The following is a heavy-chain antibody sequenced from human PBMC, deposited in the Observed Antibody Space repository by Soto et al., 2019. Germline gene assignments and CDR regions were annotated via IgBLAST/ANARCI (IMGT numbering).Heavy chain of an antibody. J-gene: IGHJ6*02. D-gene: IGHD6-13*01. CDR2: IIPILGIA. CDR3: ARVYSSSRYYYYGMDV. Sequence: ASVKVSCKASGGTFSSYTISWVRQAPGQGLEWMGRIIPILGIANYAQKFQGRVTITADKSTSTAYMELSSLRSEDTAVYYCARVYSSSRYYYYGMDVWGQGTTVTVSS. CDR1: GGTFSSYT. V-gene: IGHV1-69*02.